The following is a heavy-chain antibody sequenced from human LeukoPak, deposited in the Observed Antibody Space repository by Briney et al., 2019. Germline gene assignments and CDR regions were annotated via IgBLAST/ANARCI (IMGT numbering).Heavy chain of an antibody. D-gene: IGHD2-2*02. J-gene: IGHJ4*02. CDR2: ISFAGNGK. CDR1: GFTFSNYA. CDR3: AKDEVGRYCSSTSCYSRFDY. Sequence: GGSLRLSCAASGFTFSNYAMHWVRQAPGKGLEWVAVISFAGNGKFYADSVKGRFTISRDNSKNALYLQMNSLRPEDTAMYYCAKDEVGRYCSSTSCYSRFDYWGQGTLVTVSS. V-gene: IGHV3-30*18.